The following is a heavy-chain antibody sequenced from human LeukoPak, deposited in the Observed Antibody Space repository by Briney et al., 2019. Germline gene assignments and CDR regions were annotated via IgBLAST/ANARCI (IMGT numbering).Heavy chain of an antibody. V-gene: IGHV3-11*01. Sequence: GGSLRLSCAASGFTFSDYYMSWIRQAPGKGLEWVSYISSSGSTIYYADSVKGRFTISRDNAKNSLYLQMNSLRAEDTAVYYCARVRYDFWSGYYPGAYDAFDIWGQGTMATVSS. CDR1: GFTFSDYY. J-gene: IGHJ3*02. D-gene: IGHD3-3*01. CDR2: ISSSGSTI. CDR3: ARVRYDFWSGYYPGAYDAFDI.